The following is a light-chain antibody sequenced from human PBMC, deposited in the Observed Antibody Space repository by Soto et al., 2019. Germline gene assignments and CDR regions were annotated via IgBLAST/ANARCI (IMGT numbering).Light chain of an antibody. CDR2: GAS. CDR1: QDIRNE. Sequence: AIQMTQSPSPLSASVGDRVTITCRASQDIRNELGWYQQKSGTAPKLLIYGASNSQSGVPSRFSGSGSGTDFTLTISSLQPEDFATYYCLQDYNYPRTFGQGTNLEI. CDR3: LQDYNYPRT. V-gene: IGKV1-6*01. J-gene: IGKJ2*01.